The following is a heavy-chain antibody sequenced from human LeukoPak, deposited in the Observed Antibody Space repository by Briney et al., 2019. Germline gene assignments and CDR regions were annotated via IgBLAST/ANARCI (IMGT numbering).Heavy chain of an antibody. Sequence: GGSMRLSCVASGFTFTSYAMSWVRQAPGKWLEYVSSISSANHMYYADSVKGRFTISRDNAKNPLFLQMKHLRGEDTAVCYCTREDCSNVRCYGASDAWGQGTLVTVSS. CDR2: ISSANHM. CDR3: TREDCSNVRCYGASDA. V-gene: IGHV3-21*04. J-gene: IGHJ5*02. D-gene: IGHD2-2*01. CDR1: GFTFTSYA.